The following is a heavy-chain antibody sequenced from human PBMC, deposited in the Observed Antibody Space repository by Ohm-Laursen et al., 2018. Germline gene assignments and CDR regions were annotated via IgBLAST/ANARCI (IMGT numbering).Heavy chain of an antibody. Sequence: SLRLSCSASGFTFDDYAMNWVRQSPGKGLEWVSDISWNSGSIGYADSVKGRFTISRDNAKNSLYLQMNSLRAEDTALYYCAKVADTAMLAGAFDIWGQGTMVTVSS. V-gene: IGHV3-9*01. J-gene: IGHJ3*02. CDR3: AKVADTAMLAGAFDI. D-gene: IGHD5-18*01. CDR2: ISWNSGSI. CDR1: GFTFDDYA.